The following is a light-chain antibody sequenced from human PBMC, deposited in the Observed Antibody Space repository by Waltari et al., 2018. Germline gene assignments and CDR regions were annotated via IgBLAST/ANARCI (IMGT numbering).Light chain of an antibody. CDR1: QGIRVD. V-gene: IGKV1-17*01. CDR2: AAS. CDR3: LQDNSYPFT. J-gene: IGKJ3*01. Sequence: DIQMTQSPSSLSASVGDRVTITCRASQGIRVDLGWYQQKPGRAPKRLIYAASRLQSGVPSRFSGSGSGTEFTLTISSLEPEDFGTYYCLQDNSYPFTFGPGTKVDIK.